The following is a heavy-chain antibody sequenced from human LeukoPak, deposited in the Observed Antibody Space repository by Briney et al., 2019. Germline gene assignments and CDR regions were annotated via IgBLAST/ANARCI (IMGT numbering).Heavy chain of an antibody. D-gene: IGHD2-15*01. V-gene: IGHV4-31*03. CDR3: ARGYCSGGSCYFVY. CDR2: IYYSGST. CDR1: GGSISSGGYY. J-gene: IGHJ4*02. Sequence: KPSETLSLTCTVSGGSISSGGYYWSWIRQHPGKGLEWIGYIYYSGSTYYNPSLKSRVTISVDTSKNQFPLKLSSVTAADTAVYYCARGYCSGGSCYFVYWGQGTLVTVSS.